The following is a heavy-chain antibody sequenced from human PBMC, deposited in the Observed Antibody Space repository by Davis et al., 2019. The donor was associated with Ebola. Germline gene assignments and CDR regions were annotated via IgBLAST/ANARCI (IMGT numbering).Heavy chain of an antibody. J-gene: IGHJ6*02. CDR3: ARDGSITIFGATTMHYYYYGMDV. Sequence: PGGSLRLSCAASGFTFSSYGMHWVRQAPGKGLEWVAVIWYDGSNKYYADSVKGRFTISRDNSKNTLYLQMNSLRAEDTAVYYCARDGSITIFGATTMHYYYYGMDVWGQGTTVTVSS. CDR2: IWYDGSNK. D-gene: IGHD3-3*01. V-gene: IGHV3-33*01. CDR1: GFTFSSYG.